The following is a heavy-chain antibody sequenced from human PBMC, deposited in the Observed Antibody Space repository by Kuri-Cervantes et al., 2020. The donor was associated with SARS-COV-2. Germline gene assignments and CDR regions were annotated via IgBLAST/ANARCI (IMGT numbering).Heavy chain of an antibody. CDR2: ISGSGGST. CDR1: GFTFSSYA. D-gene: IGHD3-10*01. V-gene: IGHV3-23*01. J-gene: IGHJ1*01. Sequence: GGSLRLSCAASGFTFSSYAMSWVRQAPGKGLEWVSAISGSGGSTYYADSVKGRFTISKDNSENTLYLRMNSLRAEDTAVYYCARAQNTYGSGSYVYFQHWGQGTPVTVSS. CDR3: ARAQNTYGSGSYVYFQH.